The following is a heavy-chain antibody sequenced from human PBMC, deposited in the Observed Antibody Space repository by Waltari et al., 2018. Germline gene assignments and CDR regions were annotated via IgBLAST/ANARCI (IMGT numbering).Heavy chain of an antibody. D-gene: IGHD3-10*01. J-gene: IGHJ6*02. V-gene: IGHV3-30*18. Sequence: QVHLVESGGGVVQPGRSLRLSCAASGFSFSSYGMHWVRQATGRGLGWLAFISIDANKKYYVDSLTGRFTISRANSKNTLYLQMNSLRAEDTAVYYCAKVWGDYYGSGSGYGMDVWGQGITVIVS. CDR1: GFSFSSYG. CDR3: AKVWGDYYGSGSGYGMDV. CDR2: ISIDANKK.